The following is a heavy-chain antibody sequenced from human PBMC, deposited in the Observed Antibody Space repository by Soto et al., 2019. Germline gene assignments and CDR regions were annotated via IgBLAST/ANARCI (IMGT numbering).Heavy chain of an antibody. CDR2: ISSSGSTI. CDR3: ARDPSIAARNYYFDY. CDR1: GFTFSSYE. Sequence: PGGSLRLSCAASGFTFSSYEMNWVRQAPGKGLEWVSYISSSGSTIYYADSVKGRFTISRDNAKNSLYLQMNSLRAEDTAVYYCARDPSIAARNYYFDYWGQGTLVTVSS. J-gene: IGHJ4*02. D-gene: IGHD6-6*01. V-gene: IGHV3-48*03.